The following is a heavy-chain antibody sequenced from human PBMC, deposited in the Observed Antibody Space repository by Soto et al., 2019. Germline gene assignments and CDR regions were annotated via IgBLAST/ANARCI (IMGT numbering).Heavy chain of an antibody. Sequence: PSETLSLTCAVYGGSFSGYYWSWIRQPPGKGLEWIGEINHSGSTNYNPSLKSRVTISVDTSKNQFSLKLSSVTAADTAVYYCARFSSQVWGQGTMVTVSS. D-gene: IGHD6-6*01. CDR2: INHSGST. V-gene: IGHV4-34*01. CDR1: GGSFSGYY. J-gene: IGHJ3*01. CDR3: ARFSSQV.